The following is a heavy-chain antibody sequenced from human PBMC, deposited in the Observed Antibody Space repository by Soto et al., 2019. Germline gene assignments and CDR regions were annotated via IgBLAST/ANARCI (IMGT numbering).Heavy chain of an antibody. CDR2: ITEDGSEA. D-gene: IGHD3-16*01. V-gene: IGHV3-7*05. CDR3: ARDWGAPGRGSALCFYYHLGMDV. CDR1: GFTLSTYW. Sequence: EVQLVESGGGLVQRGGSLRLSCAASGFTLSTYWMNWVRQAPGKGLEWVANITEDGSEAYYVDSVKGRFTISRDNDKNSPYLDMNSLRGEDTAVYYCARDWGAPGRGSALCFYYHLGMDVWGQGTTVTFPS. J-gene: IGHJ6*02.